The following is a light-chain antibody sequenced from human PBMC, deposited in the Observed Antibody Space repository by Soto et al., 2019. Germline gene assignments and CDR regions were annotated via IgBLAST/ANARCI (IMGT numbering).Light chain of an antibody. CDR3: YSYTSSSTYV. CDR2: DVS. CDR1: SSDVGGYNY. Sequence: QAVVTQPASVSGSPGQSITISCTGTSSDVGGYNYVSWYQQHPAKAPKLMIYDVSNRPSGVSSRFSGSKSGNTASLTVSGLQAEDEADYYCYSYTSSSTYVFGTGTKVTVL. J-gene: IGLJ1*01. V-gene: IGLV2-14*01.